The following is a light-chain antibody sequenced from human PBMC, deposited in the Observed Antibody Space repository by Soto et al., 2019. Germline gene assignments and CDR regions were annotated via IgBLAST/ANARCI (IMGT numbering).Light chain of an antibody. CDR3: QQDGSSPIT. Sequence: EIVLPESPGTLSLSPGERSTLSCMGSQSVSSSYLAWYQQKPGQAPRLLIYGASSRATGIPDRFSGSGSGTDFTLTISRLEPEDFVVYYCQQDGSSPITFGQGTRLEIK. CDR1: QSVSSSY. V-gene: IGKV3-20*01. CDR2: GAS. J-gene: IGKJ5*01.